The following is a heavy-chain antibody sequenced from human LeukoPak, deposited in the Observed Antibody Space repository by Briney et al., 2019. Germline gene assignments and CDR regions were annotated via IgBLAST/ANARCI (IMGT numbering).Heavy chain of an antibody. J-gene: IGHJ4*02. CDR1: GFTVSSNY. V-gene: IGHV3-66*01. CDR3: ARDSPYYYGSGTRKPFDY. D-gene: IGHD3-10*01. Sequence: GGSLRLSCAASGFTVSSNYMSWVRQAPGKGLEWVSVIYSGGSTYYADSVKGRFTISRDNSKNTLYLQMNSLRAEDTAVYYCARDSPYYYGSGTRKPFDYWGQGTLVTVSS. CDR2: IYSGGST.